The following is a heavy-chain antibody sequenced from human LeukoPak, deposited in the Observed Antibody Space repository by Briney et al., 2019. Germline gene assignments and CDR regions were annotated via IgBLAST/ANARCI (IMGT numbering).Heavy chain of an antibody. Sequence: PGGSLRLSCAASGFTFSSYGMSWVRHAPGKGLEWVSALNGSGGSTYYADSVKGRFIISRDNAKNSLYLQMNSLRAEDTAVYYCARGPFGSGSYSVNWVDRWGQGALVTVAS. CDR2: LNGSGGST. CDR1: GFTFSSYG. J-gene: IGHJ5*02. D-gene: IGHD3-10*01. CDR3: ARGPFGSGSYSVNWVDR. V-gene: IGHV3-23*01.